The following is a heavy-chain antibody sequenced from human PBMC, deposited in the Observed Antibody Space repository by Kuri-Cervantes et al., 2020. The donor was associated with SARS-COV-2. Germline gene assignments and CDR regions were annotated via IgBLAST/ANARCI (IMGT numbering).Heavy chain of an antibody. J-gene: IGHJ4*02. CDR1: GFSFSDAW. CDR2: IKQDGSEK. Sequence: GESLKISCVGTGFSFSDAWMSWVRQAPGKGLEWVANIKQDGSEKYYVDSVKGRFTISRDNAKNSLYLQMNSLRAEDTAVYYCAREAIGDYEFDYWGQGTLVTVSS. CDR3: AREAIGDYEFDY. V-gene: IGHV3-7*01. D-gene: IGHD2-21*02.